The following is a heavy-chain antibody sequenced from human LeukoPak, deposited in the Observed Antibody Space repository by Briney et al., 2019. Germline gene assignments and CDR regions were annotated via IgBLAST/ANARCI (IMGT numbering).Heavy chain of an antibody. CDR2: INPSGGST. D-gene: IGHD4-23*01. CDR3: ARAGIRWNPFDAFDI. V-gene: IGHV1-46*01. J-gene: IGHJ3*02. CDR1: GYTFTGYY. Sequence: GASVKVSCKASGYTFTGYYMHWVRQAPGQGLEWMGIINPSGGSTSYAQKFQGRVTMTRDTSTSTVYMELSSLRSEDTAVYYCARAGIRWNPFDAFDIWGQGTMVTVSS.